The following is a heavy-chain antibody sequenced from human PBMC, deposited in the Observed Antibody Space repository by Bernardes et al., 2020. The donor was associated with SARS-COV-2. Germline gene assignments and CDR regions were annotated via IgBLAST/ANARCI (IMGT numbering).Heavy chain of an antibody. J-gene: IGHJ5*02. Sequence: SLSPSCAASGFTFRSYSMNWVRQAPGKGLEWVSYISSSSSTIYYADSVKGRFTISRDNAKNSLYLQMNSLRAEDPAVYYCARDGGMWFDPWGQGTLVTVSS. CDR2: ISSSSSTI. D-gene: IGHD2-15*01. V-gene: IGHV3-48*01. CDR1: GFTFRSYS. CDR3: ARDGGMWFDP.